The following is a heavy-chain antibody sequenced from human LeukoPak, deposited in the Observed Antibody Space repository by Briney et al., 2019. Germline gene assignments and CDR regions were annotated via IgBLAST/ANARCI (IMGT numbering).Heavy chain of an antibody. CDR2: IRLDGVEK. J-gene: IGHJ4*02. Sequence: GSLRLSCAASGFTFSSYGMHWVRQAPGKGLEWVALIRLDGVEKFYSDSVKGRFTISRDNSMNTLYLEMTNLRAEDTAVYYCARESNWNYAFDYWGQGTLATVSS. CDR3: ARESNWNYAFDY. CDR1: GFTFSSYG. V-gene: IGHV3-33*08. D-gene: IGHD1-7*01.